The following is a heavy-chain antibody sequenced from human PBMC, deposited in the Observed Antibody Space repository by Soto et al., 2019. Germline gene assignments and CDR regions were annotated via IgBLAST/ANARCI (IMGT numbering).Heavy chain of an antibody. CDR2: IYYSGST. V-gene: IGHV4-39*01. CDR3: ARQGYSYGPGIDY. CDR1: GGSISSSSYY. D-gene: IGHD5-18*01. J-gene: IGHJ4*02. Sequence: PSETLSLTCTVSGGSISSSSYYWGWIRQPPGKGLEWIGSIYYSGSTYYNPSLKSRVTISVDTSKNQFSLKLSSVTAADTAVYYCARQGYSYGPGIDYWGQGTLVTVSS.